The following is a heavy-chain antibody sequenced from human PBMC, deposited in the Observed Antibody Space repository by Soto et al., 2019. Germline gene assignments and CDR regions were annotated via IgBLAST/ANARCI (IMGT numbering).Heavy chain of an antibody. Sequence: EVQLVESGGGLVQPGRSLRLSCAASGFTFDDYAMHWVRQAPGKGLEWVSGIRWNSGSIGDADSVKGRFTISRDNAKNALYLQLTRLRAEDTALYYCAKDRHVTTQDYYFDYWGQGTLVTVSS. CDR2: IRWNSGSI. J-gene: IGHJ4*02. D-gene: IGHD4-17*01. V-gene: IGHV3-9*01. CDR1: GFTFDDYA. CDR3: AKDRHVTTQDYYFDY.